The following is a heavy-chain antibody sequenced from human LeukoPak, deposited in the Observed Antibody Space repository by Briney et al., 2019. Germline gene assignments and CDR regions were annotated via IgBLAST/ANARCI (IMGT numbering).Heavy chain of an antibody. D-gene: IGHD3-22*01. Sequence: SETLSLTCTVSGDSFSSNNYWTWVRPPPGKGLEWIGEIYRSGATNYNPSLRGRVTVSLDKSKNQFSLRLNSVTAADTAIYYCARNAGYSDLNYWGQGVLVTVSS. CDR1: GDSFSSNNY. CDR3: ARNAGYSDLNY. CDR2: IYRSGAT. J-gene: IGHJ4*02. V-gene: IGHV4-4*02.